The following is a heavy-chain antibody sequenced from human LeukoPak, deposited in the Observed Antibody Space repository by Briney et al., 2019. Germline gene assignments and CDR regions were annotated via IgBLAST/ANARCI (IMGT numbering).Heavy chain of an antibody. CDR1: GFTFSSYA. V-gene: IGHV3-7*03. Sequence: PGGSLRLSCAASGFTFSSYAMSWVRQAPGKGLEWVANIKQDGSEKYYVDSVKGRFTISRDNAKNSLYLQMNSLRAEDTAVYYCARGYDYYFDYWGQGTLVTVSP. CDR3: ARGYDYYFDY. D-gene: IGHD5-12*01. J-gene: IGHJ4*02. CDR2: IKQDGSEK.